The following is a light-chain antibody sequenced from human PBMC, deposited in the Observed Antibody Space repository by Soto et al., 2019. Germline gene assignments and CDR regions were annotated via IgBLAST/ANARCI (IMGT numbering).Light chain of an antibody. CDR2: DAS. CDR1: QSVSSH. Sequence: EIVLTQSPATLSLSPGERATVSCRASQSVSSHLAWYQQKRGQAPRLLIYDASSRASGIPDRFSGSGSGTDFTLTISRLEPEDLAVYYCQQYGSLVTFGQGTKVDIK. J-gene: IGKJ1*01. CDR3: QQYGSLVT. V-gene: IGKV3-20*01.